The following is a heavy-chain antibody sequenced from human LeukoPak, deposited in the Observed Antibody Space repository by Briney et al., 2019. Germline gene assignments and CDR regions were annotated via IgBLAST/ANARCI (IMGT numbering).Heavy chain of an antibody. CDR1: SFSISRDY. CDR3: ARGLLTYYYARDGPPPSLNYYFDY. CDR2: ISSTGST. J-gene: IGHJ4*02. Sequence: SETLSLTCTVSSFSISRDYWTWIRQPAGKELEWIWLISSTGSTNYNTSLNSRVTITVDTVTNQFSLKLSSVPAADTAVYFCARGLLTYYYARDGPPPSLNYYFDYWGLGIQVTVSS. V-gene: IGHV4-4*07. D-gene: IGHD3-10*02.